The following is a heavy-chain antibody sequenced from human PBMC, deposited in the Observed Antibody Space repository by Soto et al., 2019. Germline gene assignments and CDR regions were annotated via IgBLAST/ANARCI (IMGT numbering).Heavy chain of an antibody. J-gene: IGHJ4*02. CDR3: ARAPILVGETTYENYFDY. D-gene: IGHD2-21*01. CDR1: GGTFSSFV. Sequence: SVKVSCKASGGTFSSFVISCVRQSPVHGLEWMGGNIPIFGTANYAQKFQGRVTIIADESTGTTYMELTSLRSEDTAVYYCARAPILVGETTYENYFDYWGQGTLVTVSS. V-gene: IGHV1-69*13. CDR2: NIPIFGTA.